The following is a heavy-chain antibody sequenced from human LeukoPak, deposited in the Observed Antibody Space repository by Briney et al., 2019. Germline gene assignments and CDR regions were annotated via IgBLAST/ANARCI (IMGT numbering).Heavy chain of an antibody. D-gene: IGHD3-10*01. V-gene: IGHV4-4*02. J-gene: IGHJ4*02. Sequence: SSETLSLTCAVSGGSISSSNWWSWVRQPPGKGLEWIGEIYHSGSTNYNPSLKSRVTISVDKSKNQFSLKLSSVTAADTAVYYCARARRVRYYYGSGVLDYWGQGTLVTVSS. CDR3: ARARRVRYYYGSGVLDY. CDR1: GGSISSSNW. CDR2: IYHSGST.